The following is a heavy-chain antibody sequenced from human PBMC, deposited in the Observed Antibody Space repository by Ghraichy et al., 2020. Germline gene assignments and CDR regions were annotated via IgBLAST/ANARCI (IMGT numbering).Heavy chain of an antibody. CDR3: ARDKDWANWFDP. Sequence: GGSLRLSCASSGFTFDGDWMGWVRQAPGKGLEWVANIKEDGSEKYYGDSVKGRFTISRDNAKNSLYLQMNRLRVEDTAVYYCARDKDWANWFDPWGQGARVTVSS. CDR2: IKEDGSEK. CDR1: GFTFDGDW. V-gene: IGHV3-7*01. J-gene: IGHJ5*02. D-gene: IGHD3/OR15-3a*01.